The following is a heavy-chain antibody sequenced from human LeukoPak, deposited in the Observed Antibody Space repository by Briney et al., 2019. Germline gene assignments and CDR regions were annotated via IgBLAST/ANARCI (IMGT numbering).Heavy chain of an antibody. D-gene: IGHD6-6*01. Sequence: GGSLRLSCAASGFTFSSYSMNWVRQAPGKGLEWVSSISSSSSYIYYADSVKGRFTISRDNAKNSLYLQMNSLRAEDTAVYYCARDEYSSGYFRHWGQGTLVTVSS. J-gene: IGHJ1*01. CDR1: GFTFSSYS. CDR2: ISSSSSYI. CDR3: ARDEYSSGYFRH. V-gene: IGHV3-21*01.